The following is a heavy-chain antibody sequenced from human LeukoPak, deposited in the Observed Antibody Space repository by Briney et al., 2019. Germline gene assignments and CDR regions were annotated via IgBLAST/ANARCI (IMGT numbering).Heavy chain of an antibody. J-gene: IGHJ5*02. V-gene: IGHV4-59*01. CDR3: ARGAYDYVWGSPKNWFDP. CDR1: GGSISSYY. Sequence: SETLSLTCTVSGGSISSYYWSWIRQPRGKGLEWIGCIYYSGSTNYNPSLKSRVTISVDTSKSQFSLKLSSVTAADTAVYYCARGAYDYVWGSPKNWFDPWGQGTLVTVSS. CDR2: IYYSGST. D-gene: IGHD3-16*01.